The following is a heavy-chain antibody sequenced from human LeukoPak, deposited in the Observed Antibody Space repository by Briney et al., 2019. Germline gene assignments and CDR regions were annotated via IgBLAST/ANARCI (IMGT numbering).Heavy chain of an antibody. Sequence: PSETLSLTCAVSGYSISSGYYWGWIRQPPGKGLEWIGSIYHSGSTYYNPSLKSRVTISVDTSKNQFSLKLSSVTAADTAVYYCARVIVNTAYYYMDVWGKGTTVTVSS. V-gene: IGHV4-38-2*01. D-gene: IGHD2-2*02. CDR3: ARVIVNTAYYYMDV. CDR1: GYSISSGYY. CDR2: IYHSGST. J-gene: IGHJ6*03.